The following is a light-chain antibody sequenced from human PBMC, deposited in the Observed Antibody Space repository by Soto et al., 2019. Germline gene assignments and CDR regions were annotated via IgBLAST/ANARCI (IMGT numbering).Light chain of an antibody. CDR1: QSISSW. V-gene: IGKV1-5*03. Sequence: DLQMPTSPSTLSASVGARSPITGRASQSISSWLAWYQQKPGKATKLLIYKASSLESGVPSRFSGSGSGTEFTLTISSLQPDDFATYYCKQYNSYTWTVGHGNKVEIK. CDR2: KAS. CDR3: KQYNSYTWT. J-gene: IGKJ1*01.